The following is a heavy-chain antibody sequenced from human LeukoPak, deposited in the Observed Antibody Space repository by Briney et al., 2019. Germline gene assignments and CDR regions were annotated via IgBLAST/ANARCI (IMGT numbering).Heavy chain of an antibody. CDR3: AIELASAAFDY. CDR1: GFTFSVYW. CDR2: IKSDGSSA. Sequence: GGSLRLSCAASGFTFSVYWMHWVRQAPGKGLVWVSLIKSDGSSAMYADSVKGRFSISRDNAKNTLYLQMNSLRAEDTAVYFCAIELASAAFDYWGQGTPVTVSS. D-gene: IGHD5-12*01. J-gene: IGHJ4*02. V-gene: IGHV3-74*03.